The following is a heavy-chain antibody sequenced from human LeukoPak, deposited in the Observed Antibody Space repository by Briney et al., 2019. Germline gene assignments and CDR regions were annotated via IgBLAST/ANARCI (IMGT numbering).Heavy chain of an antibody. CDR3: AREERLRWTVY. D-gene: IGHD4-23*01. J-gene: IGHJ4*02. V-gene: IGHV3-11*01. CDR2: ISSDGTTI. Sequence: GGSLRLSCAASGFTFSDYYMSWILQAAGKGLEWLSYISSDGTTIQYADSVKGRFTISRDNAKNSLYLQMNSLRAEDTAVYYCAREERLRWTVYWGQGTLVTVSS. CDR1: GFTFSDYY.